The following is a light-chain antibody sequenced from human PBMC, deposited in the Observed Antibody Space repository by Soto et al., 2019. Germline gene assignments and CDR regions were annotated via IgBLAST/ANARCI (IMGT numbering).Light chain of an antibody. CDR3: SSYTSSGTLV. CDR2: EVS. J-gene: IGLJ2*01. CDR1: TTDIRRYNY. V-gene: IGLV2-14*01. Sequence: QSALTQPASVSGSPGQSITISCTGTTTDIRRYNYVSWYQHHPDKAPKLILYEVSKRPSGVSDRFSGSKSGTTASLTISGLQPEDEASYYCSSYTSSGTLVFGGGTKLTVL.